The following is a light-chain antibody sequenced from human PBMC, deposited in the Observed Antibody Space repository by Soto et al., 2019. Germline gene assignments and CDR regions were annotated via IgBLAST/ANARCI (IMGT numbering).Light chain of an antibody. Sequence: DIQLTQSPSSLSASVGDKVTITCRASQSIRSWLTWVQHKPGKAXKLLIYDESSLQNGVPSRFSGSGSGTDFSLTISSLQPEDFANYYCQQRYSTHPWTFGQGTKVDIK. J-gene: IGKJ1*01. CDR3: QQRYSTHPWT. CDR1: QSIRSW. CDR2: DES. V-gene: IGKV1-39*01.